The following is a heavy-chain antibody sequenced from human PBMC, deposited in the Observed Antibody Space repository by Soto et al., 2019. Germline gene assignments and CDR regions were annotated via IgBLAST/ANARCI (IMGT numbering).Heavy chain of an antibody. Sequence: GGSLRLSCAASGFTFSSYAMSWVRQAPGKGLEWVSAISGSGGSTYYADSVKGRFTISRDNSKNTLYLQMNSLRAEDTAVYYCANAVSGYDYYYYYGMDVWGQGTTVTVSS. J-gene: IGHJ6*02. CDR2: ISGSGGST. CDR3: ANAVSGYDYYYYYGMDV. CDR1: GFTFSSYA. V-gene: IGHV3-23*01. D-gene: IGHD5-12*01.